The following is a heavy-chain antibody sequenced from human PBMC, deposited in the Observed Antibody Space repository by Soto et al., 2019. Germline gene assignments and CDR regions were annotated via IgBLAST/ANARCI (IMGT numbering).Heavy chain of an antibody. J-gene: IGHJ6*02. CDR1: GFTVSSNY. Sequence: EVQLVETGGGLIQHGGSLRLSCAASGFTVSSNYMSWVRQAPGKGLEWVSVIYSGGSTYYADSVKGRFTISRDNSKNTLYLQMNRLRAEDTAVYYCARDRGVSQPNYYYDGMDVWGQGTTVTVSS. V-gene: IGHV3-53*02. CDR3: ARDRGVSQPNYYYDGMDV. CDR2: IYSGGST. D-gene: IGHD3-10*01.